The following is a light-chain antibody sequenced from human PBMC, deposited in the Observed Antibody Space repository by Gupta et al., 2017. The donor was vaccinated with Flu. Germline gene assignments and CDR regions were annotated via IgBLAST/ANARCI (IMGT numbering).Light chain of an antibody. V-gene: IGLV1-44*01. CDR3: ATWDDSLNGVV. CDR2: SSD. J-gene: IGLJ2*01. Sequence: SVLTQSPSASGTPGQRVTVSCSGSSPNIGGNSVNWYQQLPGTAPKLLIYSSDQRPSGVPDRFSGSKTGTSASLAISGLQSEDEADYYCATWDDSLNGVVFGGGTKLTVL. CDR1: SPNIGGNS.